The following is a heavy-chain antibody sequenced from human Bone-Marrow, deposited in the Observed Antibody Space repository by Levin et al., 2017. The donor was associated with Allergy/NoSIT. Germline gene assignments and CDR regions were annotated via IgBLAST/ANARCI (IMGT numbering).Heavy chain of an antibody. V-gene: IGHV1-18*01. CDR2: ISIYNGDT. J-gene: IGHJ6*03. D-gene: IGHD3-10*01. Sequence: ASVKVSCRASGYTFTSFGISWVRQAPGQGLEWMGGISIYNGDTKYAQNFQGRATMTTDTSTTTAYMELRSLRSDDTAVYYCARDQSPITLVQGISGYYYYLDVWGKGTTVTVSS. CDR3: ARDQSPITLVQGISGYYYYLDV. CDR1: GYTFTSFG.